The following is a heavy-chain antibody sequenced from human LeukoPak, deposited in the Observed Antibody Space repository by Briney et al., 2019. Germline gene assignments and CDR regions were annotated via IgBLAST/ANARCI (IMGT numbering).Heavy chain of an antibody. V-gene: IGHV3-30*02. J-gene: IGHJ6*03. CDR3: AKDPGYCSSTSCYYFYYMDV. CDR1: GFTFSSYG. D-gene: IGHD2-2*01. CDR2: IRYDGSNK. Sequence: GGSLRLSCAASGFTFSSYGMHWVRQAPGKGLEWVAFIRYDGSNKYYADSVKGRFTISRDNSKTTLYLQMNSLRAEDTAVYYCAKDPGYCSSTSCYYFYYMDVWGKGTTVTVSS.